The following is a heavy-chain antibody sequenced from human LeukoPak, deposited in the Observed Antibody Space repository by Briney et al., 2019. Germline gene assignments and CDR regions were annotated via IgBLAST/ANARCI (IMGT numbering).Heavy chain of an antibody. CDR1: GGTFISYA. CDR2: IIPIFGTA. J-gene: IGHJ6*03. Sequence: SVKVSCKASGGTFISYAISWVRQAPGQGLEWMGGIIPIFGTANYAQKFQGRVTITADESTGTAYMELSSLRSEDTAVYYCARGVVPGEVPYYYYMDVWGKGTTVTISS. CDR3: ARGVVPGEVPYYYYMDV. D-gene: IGHD6-6*01. V-gene: IGHV1-69*13.